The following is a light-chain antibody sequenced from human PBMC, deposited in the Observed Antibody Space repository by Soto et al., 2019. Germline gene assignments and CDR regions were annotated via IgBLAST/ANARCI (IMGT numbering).Light chain of an antibody. J-gene: IGLJ1*01. V-gene: IGLV2-14*01. CDR1: MRDVGAYNL. Sequence: QSVLTQPASVSGSAGQSITISCSGTMRDVGAYNLVSWYQQHPGKAPKLMIYEVSNRPSGVSNRFSGSKSGNTASLTISGLQAEDEADYYCSSYTGSSTYVFGTGTKLTVL. CDR3: SSYTGSSTYV. CDR2: EVS.